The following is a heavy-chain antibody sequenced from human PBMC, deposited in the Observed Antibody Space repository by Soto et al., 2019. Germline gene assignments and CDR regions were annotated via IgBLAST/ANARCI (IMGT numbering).Heavy chain of an antibody. J-gene: IGHJ5*02. CDR3: ARDRGGQTGTTIWFDP. V-gene: IGHV3-21*04. CDR2: ISSSGSTI. Sequence: EVQLVESGGGLVKPGGSLRLSCAASGFTFSSYTMNWVRQAPGKGLEWVSSISSSGSTIYYADSVKGRFTISRDNAKNSLYLQMNSLRAEDTAVYYCARDRGGQTGTTIWFDPWGQGTLVTVSS. CDR1: GFTFSSYT. D-gene: IGHD1-7*01.